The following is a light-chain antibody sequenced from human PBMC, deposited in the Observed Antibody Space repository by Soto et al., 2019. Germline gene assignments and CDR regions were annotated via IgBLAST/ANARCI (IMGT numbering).Light chain of an antibody. V-gene: IGLV2-11*01. CDR1: SSDVGRYDY. CDR2: DVT. CDR3: CSFAGSYPYV. Sequence: QSALTQPRSVSGSPGQSVTISCTGTSSDVGRYDYVSWYQQHPGKAPKLIVYDVTERPSGVPDRFSGSKSGNTASLTISGLQAEDEADYSCCSFAGSYPYVFGTGTKVTV. J-gene: IGLJ1*01.